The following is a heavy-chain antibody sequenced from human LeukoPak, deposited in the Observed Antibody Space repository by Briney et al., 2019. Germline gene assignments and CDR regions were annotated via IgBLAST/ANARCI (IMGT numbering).Heavy chain of an antibody. V-gene: IGHV3-11*01. D-gene: IGHD4-17*01. Sequence: PGGSLRLSCAASGFTFSDYYMSWIRQAPGKGLEWVSYISSSGSTIYYADSVKGRFTISRDNAKNSLYLQMNSLRAEDTAVYYCARPATTVTDYFDYWGQGTLVTVSS. CDR2: ISSSGSTI. CDR3: ARPATTVTDYFDY. J-gene: IGHJ4*02. CDR1: GFTFSDYY.